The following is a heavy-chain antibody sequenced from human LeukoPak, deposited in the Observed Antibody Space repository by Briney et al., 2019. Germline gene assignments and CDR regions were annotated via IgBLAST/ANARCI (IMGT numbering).Heavy chain of an antibody. CDR3: AATRGIYYDSSGYRYSMDV. V-gene: IGHV3-7*01. CDR1: GFTFSSYW. D-gene: IGHD3-22*01. Sequence: GGSLRPSCAASGFTFSSYWMSWVRQAPGKGLEWVANIKQDGSEKYYVDSVKGRFTISRDNAKNSLYLQMNSLRAEDTAVYYCAATRGIYYDSSGYRYSMDVWGKGTTVTVSS. J-gene: IGHJ6*03. CDR2: IKQDGSEK.